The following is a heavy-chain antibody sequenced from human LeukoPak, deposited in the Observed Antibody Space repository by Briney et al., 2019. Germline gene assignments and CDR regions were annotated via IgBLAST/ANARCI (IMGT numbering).Heavy chain of an antibody. CDR2: ISSSSSYI. CDR1: GFTFSGYN. J-gene: IGHJ6*03. Sequence: GGSLRLSCEVSGFTFSGYNMNWVCQAPGKGLEWVASISSSSSYIYYADSMKGRFTISRDNAKKSLYLQMNSLRAEDTDVYYCARGPLCCSGGTCYCQEYDYYMDVWGKGTMVTVSS. D-gene: IGHD2-15*01. CDR3: ARGPLCCSGGTCYCQEYDYYMDV. V-gene: IGHV3-21*01.